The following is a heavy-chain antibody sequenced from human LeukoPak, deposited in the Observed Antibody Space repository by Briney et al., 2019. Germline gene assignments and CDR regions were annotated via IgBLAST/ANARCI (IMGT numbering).Heavy chain of an antibody. CDR3: PSISVAYSYDSSGYSPVSYFDY. Sequence: GGSLRLSCAASGFTFSSYGMSWVRQAPGKGLEWVANIKQDGSEKYYVDSVKGRFTISRDNAKNSLYLQMNSLRAEDTAVYYCPSISVAYSYDSSGYSPVSYFDYSGQGTLVPLSS. D-gene: IGHD3-22*01. CDR2: IKQDGSEK. J-gene: IGHJ4*02. CDR1: GFTFSSYG. V-gene: IGHV3-7*01.